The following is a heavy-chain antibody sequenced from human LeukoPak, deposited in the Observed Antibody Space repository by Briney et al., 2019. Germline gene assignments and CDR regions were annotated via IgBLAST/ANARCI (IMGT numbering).Heavy chain of an antibody. CDR1: GFSFSSYS. CDR3: TRYLVSRTDETFDY. V-gene: IGHV3-48*01. J-gene: IGHJ4*02. CDR2: ISGSSSTI. Sequence: GGSLRLSCAASGFSFSSYSMKWVRQAPGKELEWVSYISGSSSTIYYADSVKGRFTISRDNAKNSLFLQMNSLRAEDTAVYFCTRYLVSRTDETFDYWGQGTLVTVSS.